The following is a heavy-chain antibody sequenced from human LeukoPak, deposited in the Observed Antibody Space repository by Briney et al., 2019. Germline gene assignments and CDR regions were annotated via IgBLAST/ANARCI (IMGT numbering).Heavy chain of an antibody. D-gene: IGHD3-22*01. CDR3: VRGPPQMMVPIY. CDR2: IYSGGTA. Sequence: GGSLRLSCAASGFTVSNNYVTWVRQAPGKGLEWVAVIYSGGTAYYADSVKGRFTISRDNSKNTLYLQMNSLRVEDTAVYYCVRGPPQMMVPIYWGQGTLVTVSS. CDR1: GFTVSNNY. J-gene: IGHJ4*02. V-gene: IGHV3-53*01.